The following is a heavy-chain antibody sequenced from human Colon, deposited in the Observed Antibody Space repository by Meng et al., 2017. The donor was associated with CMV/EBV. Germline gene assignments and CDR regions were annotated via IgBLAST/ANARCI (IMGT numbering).Heavy chain of an antibody. CDR2: IKQDGSEK. V-gene: IGHV3-7*01. CDR1: GSSFSTYW. CDR3: ARVFFCSTTNCYTGLDYFDY. Sequence: GGSLRPSCVASGSSFSTYWMTWVRQAPGKGLEWVAKIKQDGSEKDYVDSVKGRFTISRDNAKKTVYLQINGLRAEDTAVYYCARVFFCSTTNCYTGLDYFDYWGQGTLVTVSS. J-gene: IGHJ4*02. D-gene: IGHD2-2*02.